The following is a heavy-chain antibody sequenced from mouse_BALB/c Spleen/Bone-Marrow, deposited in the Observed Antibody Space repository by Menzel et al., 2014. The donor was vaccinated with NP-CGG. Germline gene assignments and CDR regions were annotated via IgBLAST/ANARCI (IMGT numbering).Heavy chain of an antibody. D-gene: IGHD2-1*01. V-gene: IGHV10-1*02. CDR3: VRHGYGNYGAMDY. CDR1: GFTFNTYA. CDR2: IRSKSNNYTT. J-gene: IGHJ4*01. Sequence: EVKLVESGGGLVQPKGSLKLSCAASGFTFNTYATNWVRQAPGKGLEWVARIRSKSNNYTTYYADSVKDRFTISRYDSQNMLYLQMNNLKTEDTAMYYCVRHGYGNYGAMDYWGQGTSVTVSS.